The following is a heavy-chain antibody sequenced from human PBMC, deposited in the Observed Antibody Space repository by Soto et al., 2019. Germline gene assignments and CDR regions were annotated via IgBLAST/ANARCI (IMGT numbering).Heavy chain of an antibody. Sequence: GASVKVSCKASGGTFSSYAISWVRQAPGQGLEWMGGIIPIFGTANYAQKFQGRVTITADESTSTAYMELSSLRSEDTAVYYCARDVGDTNYYYGMDVWGQGTTVTVSS. CDR2: IIPIFGTA. V-gene: IGHV1-69*13. D-gene: IGHD1-26*01. J-gene: IGHJ6*02. CDR3: ARDVGDTNYYYGMDV. CDR1: GGTFSSYA.